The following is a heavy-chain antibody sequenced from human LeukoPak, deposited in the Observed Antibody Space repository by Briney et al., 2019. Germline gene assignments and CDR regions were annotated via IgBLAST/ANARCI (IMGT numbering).Heavy chain of an antibody. CDR3: ARFSSSSGDY. J-gene: IGHJ4*02. V-gene: IGHV3-9*01. D-gene: IGHD6-6*01. Sequence: GGSLRLSCAASGFTFADYGMHWDRHAPGEGLELVSGISWNSGRIGYADSVKGRFTISRDNAKNSLDLQMNSLRVEDTALYYCARFSSSSGDYWGQGTLVTVSS. CDR1: GFTFADYG. CDR2: ISWNSGRI.